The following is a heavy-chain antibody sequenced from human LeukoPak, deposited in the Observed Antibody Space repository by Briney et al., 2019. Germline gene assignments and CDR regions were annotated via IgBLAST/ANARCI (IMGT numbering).Heavy chain of an antibody. V-gene: IGHV1-69*13. CDR3: ARDNLEYSYGQYAAFDI. CDR2: IIPMFGTA. J-gene: IGHJ3*02. Sequence: GASVEVSCKASRGTFTSYGISWVRQAPGQGLEWMGGIIPMFGTANYAQKFQGRITITADESTSIVYMELNSLRSEDTAVYYCARDNLEYSYGQYAAFDIWGQGTMVTVSS. D-gene: IGHD5-18*01. CDR1: RGTFTSYG.